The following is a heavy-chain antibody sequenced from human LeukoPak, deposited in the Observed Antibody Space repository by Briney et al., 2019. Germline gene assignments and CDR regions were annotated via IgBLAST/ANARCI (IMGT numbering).Heavy chain of an antibody. CDR1: GYIFTSYG. J-gene: IGHJ4*02. Sequence: ASVKVSCKASGYIFTSYGISWVRQAPGQGLEWMGGIIPIFGTANYAQKFQGRVTITADESTSTAYMELSSLRSEDTAVYYCASDHMVRGVYYFDYWGQGTLVTVSS. V-gene: IGHV1-69*13. CDR3: ASDHMVRGVYYFDY. D-gene: IGHD3-10*01. CDR2: IIPIFGTA.